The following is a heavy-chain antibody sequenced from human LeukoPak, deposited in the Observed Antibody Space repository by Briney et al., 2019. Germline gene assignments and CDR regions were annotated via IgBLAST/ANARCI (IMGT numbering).Heavy chain of an antibody. Sequence: SETLSLTCAVSGGSISSSNWWSWVRQPPGKGLEWIGEIYHSGSTNYNPSLKSRVTISVDKSKNQFSLKLSSVTAADTAVYYCASSIAAAAWFDPWGQGTLVTVSS. CDR1: GGSISSSNW. CDR2: IYHSGST. D-gene: IGHD6-13*01. V-gene: IGHV4-4*02. CDR3: ASSIAAAAWFDP. J-gene: IGHJ5*02.